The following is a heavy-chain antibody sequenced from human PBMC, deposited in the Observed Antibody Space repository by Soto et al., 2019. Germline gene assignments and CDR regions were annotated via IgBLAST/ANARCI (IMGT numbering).Heavy chain of an antibody. CDR2: MNPNSGNT. J-gene: IGHJ4*02. Sequence: ASVKVSCKASGYTFTSYDINWVRQATGQGLEWMGWMNPNSGNTGYAQKFQGRVTMTRNTSISTAYMELSSLRSEDTAVYYCARDLAAAGPFDCWGQETLVNVSS. CDR3: ARDLAAAGPFDC. CDR1: GYTFTSYD. D-gene: IGHD6-13*01. V-gene: IGHV1-8*01.